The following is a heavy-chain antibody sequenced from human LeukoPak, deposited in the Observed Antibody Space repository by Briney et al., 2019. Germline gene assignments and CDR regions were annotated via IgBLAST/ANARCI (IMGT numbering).Heavy chain of an antibody. J-gene: IGHJ5*02. V-gene: IGHV1-18*01. CDR1: GYTFTSYG. CDR3: ARDQLTALGYCSSTSCHSSGKIDP. CDR2: ISAYNGNT. Sequence: ASVKVSCKASGYTFTSYGISWVRQAPGQGVEWMGWISAYNGNTNYAQKLQGRVTMTTDTSKSTAYMELRSLRSDDTAVYYCARDQLTALGYCSSTSCHSSGKIDPWGQGTLVTVSS. D-gene: IGHD2-2*02.